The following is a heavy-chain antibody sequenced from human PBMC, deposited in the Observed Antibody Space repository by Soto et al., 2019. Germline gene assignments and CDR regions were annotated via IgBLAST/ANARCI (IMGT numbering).Heavy chain of an antibody. J-gene: IGHJ4*02. CDR1: GNTFTSYD. CDR2: INPNSGNI. D-gene: IGHD3-10*01. Sequence: SVKVSCKASGNTFTSYDINWVRQATGHGLEWMGWINPNSGNIGYTQKFQGRVTMTRDTAIRTAYMEVSRLGSDDTAVYYCARGRASGSYYLLDYWGQGTLVTVS. V-gene: IGHV1-8*01. CDR3: ARGRASGSYYLLDY.